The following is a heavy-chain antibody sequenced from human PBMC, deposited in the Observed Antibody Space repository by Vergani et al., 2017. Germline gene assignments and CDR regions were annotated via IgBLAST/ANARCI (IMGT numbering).Heavy chain of an antibody. CDR2: ISGSGGST. Sequence: VQLVESGGGLVQPGGSLRLSCAASGFTFSSYAMSWVRQAPGKGLEWVSAISGSGGSTYYADSVKGRFTISRDNAKNTLYMQMNSLRAEDTAVYYCARACDTAIVLRFIGYYYYMDVWGKGTTVTVSS. J-gene: IGHJ6*03. D-gene: IGHD5-18*01. CDR1: GFTFSSYA. V-gene: IGHV3-23*04. CDR3: ARACDTAIVLRFIGYYYYMDV.